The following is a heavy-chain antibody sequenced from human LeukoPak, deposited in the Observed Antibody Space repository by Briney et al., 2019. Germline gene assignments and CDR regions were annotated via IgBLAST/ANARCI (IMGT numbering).Heavy chain of an antibody. Sequence: ASVKVSCKASGYTFTGYYMHWVRQAPGQGLEWMGWINPNSGNTGYAQKFQGRVTMTRNTSISTAYMELSSLRSEDTAVYYCARGDGYGSGSLGWFDPWGQGTLVTVSS. V-gene: IGHV1-8*02. CDR3: ARGDGYGSGSLGWFDP. D-gene: IGHD3-10*01. CDR2: INPNSGNT. CDR1: GYTFTGYY. J-gene: IGHJ5*02.